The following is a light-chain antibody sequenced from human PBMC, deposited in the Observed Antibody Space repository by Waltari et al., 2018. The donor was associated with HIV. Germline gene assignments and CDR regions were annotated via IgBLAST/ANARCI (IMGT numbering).Light chain of an antibody. CDR3: SSYTTSSTYV. CDR2: DVN. Sequence: QSALTQPASLSGSPGQSITISCTGTSSDVGAYDYLSWYQQHPGKAPKLMIYDVNNRPSGVSHRFSGSKSATTASLTISGLQAEDEADYYCSSYTTSSTYVFGTGTKVTVL. CDR1: SSDVGAYDY. V-gene: IGLV2-14*03. J-gene: IGLJ1*01.